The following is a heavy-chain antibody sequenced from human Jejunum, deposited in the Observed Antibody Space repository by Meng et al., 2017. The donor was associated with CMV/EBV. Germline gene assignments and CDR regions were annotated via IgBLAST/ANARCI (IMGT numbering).Heavy chain of an antibody. Sequence: LTCAVSGDDITKAYWWSWVRQSQGKGLEWIGESFHRGYTNYNPSLESRATISVEKAKNQFSLNLTSVTAADTAIYYCARVPGHNWFDPWGKGILVTVSS. CDR3: ARVPGHNWFDP. CDR2: SFHRGYT. J-gene: IGHJ5*02. CDR1: GDDITKAYW. V-gene: IGHV4-4*02.